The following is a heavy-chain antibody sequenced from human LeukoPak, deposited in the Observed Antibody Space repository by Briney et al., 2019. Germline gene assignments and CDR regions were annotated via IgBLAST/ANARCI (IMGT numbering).Heavy chain of an antibody. D-gene: IGHD4-11*01. CDR3: AKDAQRGFDYSNSLEY. CDR2: MWSDGTNQ. CDR1: GFTFSHYG. Sequence: PGGSLRLSCAASGFTFSHYGFHWVRQAPGKGLERVAVMWSDGTNQYYADSVKGRFTISRDDSQKTEYLEMNSLRTEDTAMYYCAKDAQRGFDYSNSLEYWGPGTLVTVSS. V-gene: IGHV3-33*06. J-gene: IGHJ4*02.